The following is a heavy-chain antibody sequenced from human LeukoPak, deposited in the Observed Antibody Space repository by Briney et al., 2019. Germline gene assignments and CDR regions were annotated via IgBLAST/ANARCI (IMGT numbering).Heavy chain of an antibody. CDR1: GFTFDDYA. CDR2: ISWDGGST. V-gene: IGHV3-43D*03. D-gene: IGHD3-3*01. Sequence: GGSLRLSCAASGFTFDDYAMHWVRQAQGKGLEWVSLISWDGGSTYYADSVKGRFTISRDNSKNSLYLQMNSLRAEDTALYYCAKDRVRDFWTLSYFDYWGQGTLVTVSS. J-gene: IGHJ4*02. CDR3: AKDRVRDFWTLSYFDY.